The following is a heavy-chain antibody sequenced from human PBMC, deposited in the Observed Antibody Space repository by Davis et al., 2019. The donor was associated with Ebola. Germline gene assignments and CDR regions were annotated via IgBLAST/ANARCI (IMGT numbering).Heavy chain of an antibody. CDR1: GGSFSGYY. J-gene: IGHJ5*02. CDR3: ARGLPYNWNKRFDP. V-gene: IGHV4-34*01. CDR2: INHSGST. Sequence: MPGGSLRLSCAVYGGSFSGYYWSWIRQPPGKGLEWIGEINHSGSTNYNPSLKSRVTISVDTSKNQFSLKLSSVTAADTAVYYCARGLPYNWNKRFDPWGQGTLVTVSS. D-gene: IGHD1/OR15-1a*01.